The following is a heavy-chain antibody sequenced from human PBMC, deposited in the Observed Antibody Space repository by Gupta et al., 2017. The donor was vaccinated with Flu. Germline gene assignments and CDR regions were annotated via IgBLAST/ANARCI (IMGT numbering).Heavy chain of an antibody. J-gene: IGHJ4*02. CDR3: ARTSVGYCSSTSCYALDY. Sequence: QVTLKESGPVLVTPTETLTLTCTVSGFSLSNARMGVSWIRQPPGKALEWLAHIFSNDEKSYSTSLKSRLTISKDTSKSQVVLTMTNMDPVDTATYYCARTSVGYCSSTSCYALDYWGQGTLVTVSS. V-gene: IGHV2-26*01. CDR2: IFSNDEK. D-gene: IGHD2-2*01. CDR1: GFSLSNARMG.